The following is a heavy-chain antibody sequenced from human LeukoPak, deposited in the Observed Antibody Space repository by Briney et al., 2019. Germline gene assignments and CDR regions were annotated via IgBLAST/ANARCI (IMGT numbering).Heavy chain of an antibody. Sequence: PGRSLRLSCAASGFTFSSYAMHWVRHAPRQGLEWVAVISYDGSSKYYADSVKGRFTISRDNSKNTLYLQMNSLRAEDTAVYYCARDVRRDGYNVIDYWGQGTLVTVSS. D-gene: IGHD5-24*01. J-gene: IGHJ4*02. CDR1: GFTFSSYA. CDR3: ARDVRRDGYNVIDY. CDR2: ISYDGSSK. V-gene: IGHV3-30-3*01.